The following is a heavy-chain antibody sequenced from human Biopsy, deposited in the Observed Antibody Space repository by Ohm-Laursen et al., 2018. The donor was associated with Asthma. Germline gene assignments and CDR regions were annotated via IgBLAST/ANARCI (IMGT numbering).Heavy chain of an antibody. D-gene: IGHD7-27*01. J-gene: IGHJ4*02. CDR1: GGSMSSSSYY. CDR2: ISYTGSA. Sequence: SDTLSLTCTVSGGSMSSSSYYWGWIRQPPGKGLEWMGSISYTGSAYHNPPLKRRVTISVDTSKNHFSLKLSSVTAADTAVYYCARHWDWGSFFDYWGQGTPVTVSS. V-gene: IGHV4-39*01. CDR3: ARHWDWGSFFDY.